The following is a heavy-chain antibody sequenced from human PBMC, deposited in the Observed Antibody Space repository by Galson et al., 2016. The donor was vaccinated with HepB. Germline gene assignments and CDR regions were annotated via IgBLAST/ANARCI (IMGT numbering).Heavy chain of an antibody. D-gene: IGHD3-16*02. Sequence: QSGAEVKKPGESLRISCEGSGYSFSTYWIAWVRKMPGKGLEWMGVIYPGDPDTSYSPSFQGQVTISAAKSIKTAYLQWSSLKSSDTALYFCARSRSFPGRFDSWGQGTLVTVSS. CDR3: ARSRSFPGRFDS. CDR2: IYPGDPDT. V-gene: IGHV5-51*01. CDR1: GYSFSTYW. J-gene: IGHJ5*01.